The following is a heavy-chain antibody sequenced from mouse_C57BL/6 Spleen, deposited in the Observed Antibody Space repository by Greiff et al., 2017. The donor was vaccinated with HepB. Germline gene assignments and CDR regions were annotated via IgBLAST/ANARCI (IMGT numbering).Heavy chain of an antibody. Sequence: QVHVKQPGAELVKPGASVKLSCKASGYTFTSYWMHWVKQRPGRGLEWIGRIDPNSGGTKYNEKFKSKATLTVDKPSSTAYMQLSSLTSEDSAVYYCARGTVVDDYAMDYWGQGTSVTVSS. J-gene: IGHJ4*01. CDR2: IDPNSGGT. D-gene: IGHD1-1*01. V-gene: IGHV1-72*01. CDR3: ARGTVVDDYAMDY. CDR1: GYTFTSYW.